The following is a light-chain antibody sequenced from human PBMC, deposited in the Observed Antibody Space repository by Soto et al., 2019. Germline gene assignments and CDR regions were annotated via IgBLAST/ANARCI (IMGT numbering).Light chain of an antibody. CDR2: GAS. Sequence: EIVMTQSPATLSVSPGERATLSCRASQSVGTNLAWYQQKPGQAPRLLIYGASTRATGIPARFSGSGSGTEFTLTISSLQSDDFALYYCQQYDYWPPITFGQGTRLEIK. J-gene: IGKJ5*01. CDR1: QSVGTN. CDR3: QQYDYWPPIT. V-gene: IGKV3-15*01.